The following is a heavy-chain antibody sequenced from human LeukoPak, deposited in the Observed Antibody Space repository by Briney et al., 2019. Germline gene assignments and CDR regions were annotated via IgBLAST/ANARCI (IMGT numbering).Heavy chain of an antibody. D-gene: IGHD3-9*01. J-gene: IGHJ4*02. Sequence: GGSLRLSCAASGFTFTTYGMHWVRQAPGKGLEWVAVIWFDGSKKYYADSVTGRFTISRDNSDSTLYLQMNSLRAEDTAVYYCAKGASIHVTGPDYWGPGTLVTVSS. V-gene: IGHV3-33*06. CDR1: GFTFTTYG. CDR2: IWFDGSKK. CDR3: AKGASIHVTGPDY.